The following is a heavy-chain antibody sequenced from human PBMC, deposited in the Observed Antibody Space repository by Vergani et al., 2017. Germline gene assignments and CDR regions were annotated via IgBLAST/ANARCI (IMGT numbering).Heavy chain of an antibody. CDR2: IYNSGRT. Sequence: QVQLQESGPGLVKPSETLSLTCGVSGYSISSGYYWGWIRQTPGKGLEWIGSIYNSGRTYDNPSLRGRVTMSVDTSRNQFSLKLDPVIAADTAVYYCARQSGHDLGGYFDFWGQGTRLTVSS. CDR3: ARQSGHDLGGYFDF. CDR1: GYSISSGYY. D-gene: IGHD5-12*01. J-gene: IGHJ4*02. V-gene: IGHV4-38-2*01.